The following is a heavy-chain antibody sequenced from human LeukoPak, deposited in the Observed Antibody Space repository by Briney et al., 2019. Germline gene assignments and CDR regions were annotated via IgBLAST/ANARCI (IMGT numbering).Heavy chain of an antibody. CDR1: GGAISRYY. D-gene: IGHD1-26*01. CDR2: VYSSGST. V-gene: IGHV4-4*07. Sequence: PSETLSLTCTVSGGAISRYYWSWIRQPAGEGLEWIGRVYSSGSTTYNPSLKRRVTMSVDTSMNQFSLSLTSVTAADTAVYYCAREDSGTFGPGYFQHWGQGTLVTVSS. CDR3: AREDSGTFGPGYFQH. J-gene: IGHJ1*01.